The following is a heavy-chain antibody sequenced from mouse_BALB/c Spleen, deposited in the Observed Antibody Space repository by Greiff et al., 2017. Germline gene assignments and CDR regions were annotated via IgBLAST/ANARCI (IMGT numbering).Heavy chain of an antibody. CDR3: TVVAKRNWFAY. CDR2: INPSNGGT. Sequence: VQLQQPGAELVKPGASVKLSCKASGYTFTSYYMYWVKQRPGQGLEWIGGINPSNGGTNFNEKFKSKATLTVDKSSSTAYMQLSSLTSEDSAVYYCTVVAKRNWFAYWGQGTLVTVSA. J-gene: IGHJ3*01. V-gene: IGHV1S81*02. D-gene: IGHD1-1*01. CDR1: GYTFTSYY.